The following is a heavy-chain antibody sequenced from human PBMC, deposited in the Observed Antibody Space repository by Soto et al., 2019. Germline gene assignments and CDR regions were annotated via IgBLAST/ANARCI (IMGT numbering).Heavy chain of an antibody. J-gene: IGHJ3*02. V-gene: IGHV4-59*12. CDR3: ASKFGELLADAFDI. CDR1: DVYISSYY. D-gene: IGHD3-10*01. Sequence: SETLSLTCTVSDVYISSYYWILIRTPPGKGLEWIGYIYYSGSTNYNPSLKSRVTISVDKSKNQFSLKLSSVTTADTAVYYCASKFGELLADAFDIWGQGTMVTVSS. CDR2: IYYSGST.